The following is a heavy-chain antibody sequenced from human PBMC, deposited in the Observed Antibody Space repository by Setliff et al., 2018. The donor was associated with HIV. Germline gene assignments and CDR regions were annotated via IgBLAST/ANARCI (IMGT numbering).Heavy chain of an antibody. CDR2: ICTSGST. CDR1: GGSISSYY. CDR3: ARGYSSSSFIL. V-gene: IGHV4-4*08. D-gene: IGHD6-6*01. J-gene: IGHJ4*02. Sequence: KPSETLSLTCTVSGGSISSYYWSWIRQPPGKGLEWIGYICTSGSTNYNPSLKSRVTISVDTSKNQFSLKLSSVTAADTAVYYCARGYSSSSFILWGQGTLVTVSS.